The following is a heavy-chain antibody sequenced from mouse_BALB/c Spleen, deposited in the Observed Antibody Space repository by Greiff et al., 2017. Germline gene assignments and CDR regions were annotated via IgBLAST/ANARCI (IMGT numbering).Heavy chain of an antibody. CDR3: ARRDYAMDY. CDR2: ILPGSGST. J-gene: IGHJ4*01. CDR1: GYTFSSYW. Sequence: LQQSGAELMKPGASVKISCKATGYTFSSYWIEWVKQRPGHGLEWIGEILPGSGSTNYNEKFKGKATFTADTSSNTAYMQLSSLTSEDSAVYYCARRDYAMDYWGQGTSVTVSS. V-gene: IGHV1-9*01.